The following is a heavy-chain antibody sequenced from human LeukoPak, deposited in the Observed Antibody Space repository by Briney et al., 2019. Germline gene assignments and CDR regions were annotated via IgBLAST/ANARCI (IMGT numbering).Heavy chain of an antibody. V-gene: IGHV4-59*08. D-gene: IGHD4-17*01. J-gene: IGHJ4*02. Sequence: SETLSLTCTVSGGSISGYYWIWIRQPPGKGLEWIGYIYYSGSTTYNPSLKSRLTISVDTSKNQFSLKLSSVTAADTAVYYCARHYPNHYGDAFDYWGQGTRVTVSS. CDR3: ARHYPNHYGDAFDY. CDR1: GGSISGYY. CDR2: IYYSGST.